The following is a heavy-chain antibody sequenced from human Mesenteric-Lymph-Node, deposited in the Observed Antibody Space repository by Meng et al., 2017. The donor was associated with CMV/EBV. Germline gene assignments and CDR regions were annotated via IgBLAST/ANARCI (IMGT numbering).Heavy chain of an antibody. V-gene: IGHV3-23*01. CDR2: VSNSGNT. CDR3: ARDLLPIV. Sequence: GGSLRLSCAASGFTFATFGMSCVRQTPGKGLEWVSGVSNSGNTYYADSVKGRFTISRDNAKNTLYLQINSLRAEDTAVYYCARDLLPIVWGQGTLVTVSS. D-gene: IGHD2-15*01. J-gene: IGHJ4*02. CDR1: GFTFATFG.